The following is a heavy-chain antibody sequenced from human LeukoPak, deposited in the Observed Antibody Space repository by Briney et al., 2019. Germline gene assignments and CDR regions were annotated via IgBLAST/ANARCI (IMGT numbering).Heavy chain of an antibody. J-gene: IGHJ4*02. D-gene: IGHD6-6*01. CDR3: AREYSSSSGRLYDY. CDR1: GYTFTGYH. CDR2: IAPNSGGT. V-gene: IGHV1-2*02. Sequence: ASVKVSFKASGYTFTGYHMHWVRQAPGQGLEWMGWIAPNSGGTNYAQKFQGRVTMTRDTSISTAYMEVSRLRSDDTAVYYCAREYSSSSGRLYDYWGQGTLVTVSS.